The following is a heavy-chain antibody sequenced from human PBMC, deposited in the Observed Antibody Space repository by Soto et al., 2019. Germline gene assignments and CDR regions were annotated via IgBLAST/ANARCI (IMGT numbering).Heavy chain of an antibody. V-gene: IGHV2-5*02. Sequence: QITLKESGPTLVKPTQTRTLTCTVSGVSLSTSGMGVGWIRQPPGKALEWLALIYWDDDKRYSPSLKSRLTFTKDTSKNQVVLTMTNMDPVDTATYYCAHRGGSYRAVDYWGQGTLVTVSS. D-gene: IGHD1-26*01. J-gene: IGHJ4*02. CDR2: IYWDDDK. CDR1: GVSLSTSGMG. CDR3: AHRGGSYRAVDY.